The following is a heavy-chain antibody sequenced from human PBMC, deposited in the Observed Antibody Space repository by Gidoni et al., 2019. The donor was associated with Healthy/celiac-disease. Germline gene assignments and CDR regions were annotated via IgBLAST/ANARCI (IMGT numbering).Heavy chain of an antibody. V-gene: IGHV4-30-4*01. CDR2: IYYSGST. Sequence: QVQLQESGPGLVKPSPTLSLTCTVSGGSISSGDYYWSWIRQPPGKGLEWIGYIYYSGSTYYNPSLKSRVTISVDTSKNQFSLKLSSVTAADTAVYYCARSPQYYYGSGSYSDYWGQGTLVTVSS. CDR3: ARSPQYYYGSGSYSDY. CDR1: GGSISSGDYY. J-gene: IGHJ4*02. D-gene: IGHD3-10*01.